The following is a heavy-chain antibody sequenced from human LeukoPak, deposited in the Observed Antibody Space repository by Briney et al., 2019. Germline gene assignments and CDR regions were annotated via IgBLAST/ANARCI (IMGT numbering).Heavy chain of an antibody. Sequence: PGGSLRLSCAASGFTFSSYAMSWVRQAPGKGLEWVSAISGSGGSTYYADSVKGRFTISRDNSKNTLYLQMNSLRAEDTAVYYCAKVLDYYGSGSMGYWGQGTLVTVSS. V-gene: IGHV3-23*01. J-gene: IGHJ4*02. D-gene: IGHD3-10*01. CDR1: GFTFSSYA. CDR2: ISGSGGST. CDR3: AKVLDYYGSGSMGY.